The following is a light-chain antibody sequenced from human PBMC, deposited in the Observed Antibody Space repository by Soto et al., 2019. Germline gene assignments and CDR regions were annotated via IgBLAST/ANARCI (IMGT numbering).Light chain of an antibody. CDR2: GAS. J-gene: IGKJ5*01. V-gene: IGKV3-15*01. Sequence: ETEMTQSRATLSVSPGERATHACRASQSVNNNLAWYQQKPSQVPRLLIYGASTRATGIPARFSGSGSGTEFTLTISSLQSEDFAVYYCQQYNDWPPVTFGQGTRLEIK. CDR1: QSVNNN. CDR3: QQYNDWPPVT.